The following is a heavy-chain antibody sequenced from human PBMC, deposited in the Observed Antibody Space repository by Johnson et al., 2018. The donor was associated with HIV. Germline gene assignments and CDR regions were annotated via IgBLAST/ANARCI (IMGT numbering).Heavy chain of an antibody. V-gene: IGHV3-30*19. D-gene: IGHD2-21*02. J-gene: IGHJ3*02. Sequence: QVQLVESGGGVVQPGKSLRLSCAASGFTFSYYGMHWVRQAPGKGLEWVAVIWYDGSNKYYADSVKGRFTISRDNSKNTLYLQMNSLRAEDTAVYYCARPHIVVVTAGYAVDIWGQGTMVIVSS. CDR3: ARPHIVVVTAGYAVDI. CDR2: IWYDGSNK. CDR1: GFTFSYYG.